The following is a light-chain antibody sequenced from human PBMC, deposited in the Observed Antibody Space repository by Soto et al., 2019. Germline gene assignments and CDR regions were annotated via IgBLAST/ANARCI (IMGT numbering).Light chain of an antibody. CDR1: SDINVGDYN. Sequence: QTVVTQPPSSSASPGVSARLTCTLPSDINVGDYNRYWYQQKPGSPPRYLLYYFSDSDKGQGSGVPSRFSASKDASANTGILLISGLQSEDEADYYCMIWSSNAVVLGGGTKVTVL. CDR3: MIWSSNAVV. V-gene: IGLV5-37*01. CDR2: YFSDSDK. J-gene: IGLJ2*01.